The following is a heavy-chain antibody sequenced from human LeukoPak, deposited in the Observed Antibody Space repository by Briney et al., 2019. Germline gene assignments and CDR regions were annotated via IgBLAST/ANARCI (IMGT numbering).Heavy chain of an antibody. CDR3: AKGIAAAEGFDY. CDR2: ISGSGGST. J-gene: IGHJ4*02. D-gene: IGHD6-13*01. V-gene: IGHV3-23*01. Sequence: GGSLRLSCAASGFTFSSYAMSWVRQAPGKGLEWVSAISGSGGSTYYADSVKGRFTVSRDNSKNTLYLQMNSLRAEDTAVYYCAKGIAAAEGFDYWGQGTLVTVSS. CDR1: GFTFSSYA.